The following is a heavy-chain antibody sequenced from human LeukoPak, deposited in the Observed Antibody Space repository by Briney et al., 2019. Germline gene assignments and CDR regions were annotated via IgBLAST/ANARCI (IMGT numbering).Heavy chain of an antibody. CDR3: ARSGLDGGNSAY. V-gene: IGHV3-21*01. CDR2: ISSSSSYI. J-gene: IGHJ4*02. D-gene: IGHD4-23*01. CDR1: RFTFSSYS. Sequence: GGSLRLSCAASRFTFSSYSMNWVRQAPGKGLEWVSSISSSSSYIYYADSVKGRFTISRDNAKNSLYLQMNSLRAEDTAVYYCARSGLDGGNSAYWGQGTLVTVSS.